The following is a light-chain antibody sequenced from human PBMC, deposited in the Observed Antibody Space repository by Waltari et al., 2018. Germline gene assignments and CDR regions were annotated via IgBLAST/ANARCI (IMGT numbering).Light chain of an antibody. CDR3: QHYNNWPPLT. J-gene: IGKJ4*01. CDR1: ESVSSN. CDR2: GAS. Sequence: EIVMTQSPATLSVSPGERATLSCRASESVSSNLAWYQQKPGQAPRLLIYGASTRATGIPARFSGSGSGTEFTLTISSLQSEEFAVYYCQHYNNWPPLTFGGGTKVEIK. V-gene: IGKV3-15*01.